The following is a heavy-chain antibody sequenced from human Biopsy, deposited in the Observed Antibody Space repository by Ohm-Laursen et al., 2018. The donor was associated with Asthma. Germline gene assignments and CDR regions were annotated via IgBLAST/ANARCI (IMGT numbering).Heavy chain of an antibody. CDR3: AKDRVAGRSYYFDY. J-gene: IGHJ4*02. D-gene: IGHD6-13*01. V-gene: IGHV3-30*18. Sequence: SLRLSCTASGFNFHNYGMNWVRRAPGKGLEWVAQILFDGRKINYPDSVKGRFTVSRDNSKNMVYLQMNSLRPEDTAVYYCAKDRVAGRSYYFDYWGQGSLVSVSS. CDR2: ILFDGRKI. CDR1: GFNFHNYG.